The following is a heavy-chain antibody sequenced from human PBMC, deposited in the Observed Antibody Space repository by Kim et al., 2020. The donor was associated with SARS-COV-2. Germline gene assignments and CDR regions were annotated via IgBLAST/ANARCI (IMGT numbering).Heavy chain of an antibody. V-gene: IGHV1-18*01. CDR1: GYSFINFG. J-gene: IGHJ3*02. D-gene: IGHD3-10*01. CDR3: ASYLFTLLWFGEPNAFDI. CDR2: INTYKGDT. Sequence: ASVKVSCKASGYSFINFGLSWVRQAPGQGLEWMGWINTYKGDTKYKQKFQDRVTMTTDTSTTTDSMELRRLRSDDTAVYYCASYLFTLLWFGEPNAFDIW.